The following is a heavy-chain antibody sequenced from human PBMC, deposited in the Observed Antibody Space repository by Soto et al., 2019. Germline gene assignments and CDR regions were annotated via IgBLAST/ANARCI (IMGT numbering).Heavy chain of an antibody. CDR2: ISYSGSI. CDR1: GGSISSGGYY. V-gene: IGHV4-61*05. Sequence: SETLSLTCTVSGGSISSGGYYWSWIRQHPGKGLEYIGYISYSGSINSNPSLKSRVTISVDKSKNQFSLKLSSVTAADTAVYYCATTSYGSDDFGTKFDYWGQGTLVTVSS. J-gene: IGHJ4*02. D-gene: IGHD3-10*01. CDR3: ATTSYGSDDFGTKFDY.